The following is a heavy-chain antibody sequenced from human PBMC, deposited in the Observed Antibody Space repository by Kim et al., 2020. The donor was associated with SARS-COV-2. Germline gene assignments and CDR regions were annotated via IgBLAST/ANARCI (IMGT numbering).Heavy chain of an antibody. J-gene: IGHJ4*02. D-gene: IGHD3-10*01. V-gene: IGHV3-23*01. CDR1: GFSFSAHA. CDR3: AKDRPNYYGSNGNYYRIGGDC. Sequence: GGSLRLSCAASGFSFSAHAMSWVRQAPGQGLEWVASITSDAATTYYADSVAGRFTISRDNSRNTLFLQSNSLRADDTAVYYCAKDRPNYYGSNGNYYRIGGDCWGQGTLVTVSS. CDR2: ITSDAATT.